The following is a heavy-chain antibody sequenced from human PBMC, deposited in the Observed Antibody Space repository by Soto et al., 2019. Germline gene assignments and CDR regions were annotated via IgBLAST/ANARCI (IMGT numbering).Heavy chain of an antibody. CDR3: AGRRAGDYYLDY. Sequence: TSETLSLTCTVSGGSVSSSSYYWGWIRQPPGKGLEWIGTIYYTGDTSYSPSLKSRVTISVDTSKTQFSLNLKSVTAADTAVYYCAGRRAGDYYLDYWGQGTRVTVSS. V-gene: IGHV4-39*01. J-gene: IGHJ4*02. CDR1: GGSVSSSSYY. CDR2: IYYTGDT. D-gene: IGHD1-26*01.